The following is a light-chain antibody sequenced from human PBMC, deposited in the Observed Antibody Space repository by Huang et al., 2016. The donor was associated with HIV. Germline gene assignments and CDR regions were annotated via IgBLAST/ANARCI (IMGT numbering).Light chain of an antibody. J-gene: IGKJ1*01. CDR2: EAS. Sequence: DIQMTQSSSTLSASVGDRVTIACRASQSISTCLAWYQQKPGRAPNLLIYEASTLESGVPARFSGGGSGTDFTLTISSLQPDDFATYYCQQYISFPWTFGQGTKVEV. CDR1: QSISTC. CDR3: QQYISFPWT. V-gene: IGKV1-5*03.